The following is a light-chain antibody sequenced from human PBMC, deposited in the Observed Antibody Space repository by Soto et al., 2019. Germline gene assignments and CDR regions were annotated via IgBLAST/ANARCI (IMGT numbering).Light chain of an antibody. V-gene: IGLV2-11*01. CDR2: DVT. Sequence: QSALTQPRSVSGSPVQSVTISCTGSSSDVGGYSHVSWFQQHPGKAPKLMIYDVTKRPSGVPDRFSGAKSGNTASLTISGLQAEDESDYYCCSFAGTYTTFGGGTKLTVL. CDR1: SSDVGGYSH. CDR3: CSFAGTYTT. J-gene: IGLJ2*01.